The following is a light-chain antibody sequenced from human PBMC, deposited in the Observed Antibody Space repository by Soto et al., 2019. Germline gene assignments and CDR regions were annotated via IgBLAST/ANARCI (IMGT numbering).Light chain of an antibody. Sequence: QSALTQPASVSGSPGQSITISCTGTSGGVGGSGYVSWYQQYPGKAPKLIIYDVTNRPSGVSNRFSGSGSANTASLTISGLQAEDEADYSCSSWRLASTPYFFGTGTKLTVL. V-gene: IGLV2-14*01. CDR3: SSWRLASTPYF. CDR2: DVT. J-gene: IGLJ1*01. CDR1: SGGVGGSGY.